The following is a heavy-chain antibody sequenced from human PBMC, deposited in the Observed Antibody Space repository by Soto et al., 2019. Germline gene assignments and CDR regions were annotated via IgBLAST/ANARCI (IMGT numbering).Heavy chain of an antibody. V-gene: IGHV1-18*01. Sequence: ASVKVSCKASGYTFTSYGISWVRQAPGQGLEWMGWISAYNGNTNYAQKLQGRVTMTTDTSTSTAYMELRSLRSDDTAVYYCARSRGYSYGTGGDYLDYWGQGTLVTVSS. CDR2: ISAYNGNT. CDR3: ARSRGYSYGTGGDYLDY. D-gene: IGHD5-18*01. J-gene: IGHJ4*02. CDR1: GYTFTSYG.